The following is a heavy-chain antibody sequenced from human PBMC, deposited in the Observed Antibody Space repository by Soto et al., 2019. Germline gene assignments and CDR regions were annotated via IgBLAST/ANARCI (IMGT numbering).Heavy chain of an antibody. CDR2: ISGTGGGT. J-gene: IGHJ1*01. V-gene: IGHV3-23*01. Sequence: GGSLRLSCAASGFTFWTYAMSWVRQAPGKGLEWVSVISGTGGGTSYADSVKGRFNISRDNSKNTLYLQMNSLGVEDTAVYYCARHPPPGYYYDSSGYYGYFQHWGQGTPVTVSS. D-gene: IGHD3-22*01. CDR3: ARHPPPGYYYDSSGYYGYFQH. CDR1: GFTFWTYA.